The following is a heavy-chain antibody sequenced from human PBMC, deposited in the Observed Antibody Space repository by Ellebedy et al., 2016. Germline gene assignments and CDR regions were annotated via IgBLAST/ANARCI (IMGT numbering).Heavy chain of an antibody. V-gene: IGHV3-23*01. CDR3: AKGSFYDSPNAFDI. Sequence: GESLKISXATSGFPFSSYAMNWVRQAPGKGLELVSAISGRGLSTFYADPVKGRFTISRDNSKNTLFLEMNTLRAEDTALYFCAKGSFYDSPNAFDIWGQGTMVTVSS. J-gene: IGHJ3*02. D-gene: IGHD2/OR15-2a*01. CDR2: ISGRGLST. CDR1: GFPFSSYA.